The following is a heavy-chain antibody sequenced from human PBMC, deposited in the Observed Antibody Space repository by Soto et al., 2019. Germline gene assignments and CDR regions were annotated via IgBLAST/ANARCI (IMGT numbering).Heavy chain of an antibody. Sequence: QVQLVQSGAEVKKPGASVKVSCKASGYTFTSYGISWVWQAPGQVLEWMGWITYNGDTNYPQKLQGRVTMTADTSKSTAYMELRSMRADDTAVYDCARAVVTSYGVFDYWGQGTLVTVSS. CDR2: ITYNGDT. CDR3: ARAVVTSYGVFDY. V-gene: IGHV1-18*01. J-gene: IGHJ4*02. D-gene: IGHD5-12*01. CDR1: GYTFTSYG.